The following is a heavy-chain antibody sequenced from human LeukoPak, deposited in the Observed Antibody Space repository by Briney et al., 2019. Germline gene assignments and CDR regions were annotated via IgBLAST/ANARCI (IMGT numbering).Heavy chain of an antibody. D-gene: IGHD6-13*01. CDR1: GGSISSYY. V-gene: IGHV4-4*07. CDR3: AREVGVGSSWYSNYYYYMDV. J-gene: IGHJ6*03. Sequence: SETLSLTCTVSGGSISSYYWSWIRQPAGKGLEWIGRIYTSGSTNYNPSPKSRVTMSVDTSKNQFSLKLSSVTAADTAVYYCAREVGVGSSWYSNYYYYMDVWGKGTTVTVSS. CDR2: IYTSGST.